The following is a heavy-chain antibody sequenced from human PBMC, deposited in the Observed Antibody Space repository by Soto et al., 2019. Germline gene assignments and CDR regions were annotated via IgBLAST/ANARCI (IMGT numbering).Heavy chain of an antibody. J-gene: IGHJ6*02. CDR2: IRESGGAT. CDR1: GFKFRSYA. CDR3: PKDRPTIFGVVWKYGMDV. D-gene: IGHD3-3*01. V-gene: IGHV3-23*04. Sequence: EVQLVESGGGLVQPGGSLRLSCAASGFKFRSYAMAWVRQAPGKGLEWVSGIRESGGATNYADSVRGRFTISRDNSRNTMDLLMNNLRAEDTAVYYCPKDRPTIFGVVWKYGMDVWGQGTTVSVSS.